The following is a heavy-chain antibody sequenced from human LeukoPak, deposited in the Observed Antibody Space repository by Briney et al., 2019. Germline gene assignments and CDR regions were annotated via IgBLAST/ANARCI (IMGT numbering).Heavy chain of an antibody. Sequence: PGGSLRLSCAASGFTFSSYAMSWVRQAPGKGLEWVSAISGSGGSTYYADSVKGRFTISRDNSKNTLYLQMNSLRAEDTAVYYCAKNPGRYYYDSRGYFDYWGQGTLVTVSS. V-gene: IGHV3-23*01. CDR1: GFTFSSYA. D-gene: IGHD3-22*01. CDR2: ISGSGGST. CDR3: AKNPGRYYYDSRGYFDY. J-gene: IGHJ4*02.